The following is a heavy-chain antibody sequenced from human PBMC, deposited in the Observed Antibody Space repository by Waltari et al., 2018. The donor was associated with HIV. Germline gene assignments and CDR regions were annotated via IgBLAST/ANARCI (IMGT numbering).Heavy chain of an antibody. CDR3: ARISSEVLDYYYHAMDV. V-gene: IGHV3-53*01. J-gene: IGHJ6*02. CDR1: GFIVSSNY. CDR2: IYSDGST. Sequence: EVQLVESGGGLIQPGGSLRLSCAASGFIVSSNYMSWVRQAPGKGLEWVSVIYSDGSTHYADSVKGRFTISRDNSKNTLYLQMNSLRAGDTAVYYCARISSEVLDYYYHAMDVWGQGTTVTVSS. D-gene: IGHD3-22*01.